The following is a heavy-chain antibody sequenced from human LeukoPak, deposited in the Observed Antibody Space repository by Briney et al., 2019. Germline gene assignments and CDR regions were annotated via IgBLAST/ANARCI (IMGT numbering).Heavy chain of an antibody. J-gene: IGHJ4*01. D-gene: IGHD6-13*01. CDR3: ARDGTAAGLYFDL. Sequence: GGSLRLSCEVSGFTFTDYWMNWVHQAPGKGPEWVASIRQDGSEKTYVDSVKGRFTISRDNTKNSLSLQLNGLRAEDTAVYYCARDGTAAGLYFDLWGQGTLDTVSS. CDR1: GFTFTDYW. CDR2: IRQDGSEK. V-gene: IGHV3-7*01.